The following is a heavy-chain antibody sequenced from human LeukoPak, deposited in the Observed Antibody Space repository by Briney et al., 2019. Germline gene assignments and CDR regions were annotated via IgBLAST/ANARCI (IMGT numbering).Heavy chain of an antibody. CDR1: GFSFTTHG. V-gene: IGHV3-33*01. D-gene: IGHD5-12*01. Sequence: GGSLRLSCEVSGFSFTTHGFHWVRHAPGKGLEWVSVIWHDGSRKEYGDSVRGRFTISRDNSKLYLQMNSLRAEDTAIYYCARDIGYSGFHLDYWGQGTPVTVSS. CDR2: IWHDGSRK. CDR3: ARDIGYSGFHLDY. J-gene: IGHJ4*02.